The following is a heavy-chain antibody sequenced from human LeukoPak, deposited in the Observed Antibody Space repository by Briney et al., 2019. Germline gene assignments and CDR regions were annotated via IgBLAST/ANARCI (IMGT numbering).Heavy chain of an antibody. D-gene: IGHD6-13*01. J-gene: IGHJ4*02. Sequence: PLETLSLTCTVSGGSISNYYGSWIRQPPGKGLEWIGYISNRGSTNYNPSLKSRVTVSVDTSKNQFSLKLDSVTAADTAVYYCARGGGAAAGTWGQGTLVTVSS. CDR3: ARGGGAAAGT. CDR2: ISNRGST. V-gene: IGHV4-59*12. CDR1: GGSISNYY.